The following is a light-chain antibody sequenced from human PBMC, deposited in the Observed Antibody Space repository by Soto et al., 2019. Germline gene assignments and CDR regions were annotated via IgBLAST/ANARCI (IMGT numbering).Light chain of an antibody. J-gene: IGKJ5*01. CDR2: GAS. Sequence: EIVLTQSPGTLSLSPWERATLSCRASQSVSSSYLAWYQQKPGQAPRLLIYGASSRATGIPDRFSGSGSGTDFTLTISRLEPEDFAVYYCQQYNNWSFGQGTRLEIK. CDR3: QQYNNWS. V-gene: IGKV3-20*01. CDR1: QSVSSSY.